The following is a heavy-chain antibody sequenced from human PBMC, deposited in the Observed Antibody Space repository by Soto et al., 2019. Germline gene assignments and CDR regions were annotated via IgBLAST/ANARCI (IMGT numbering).Heavy chain of an antibody. Sequence: SVKVSCKASGGTFSSYTISWVRQAPGQGLEWMGRIIPILGIANYAQKFQGRVTITADKSTSTAYMQMNSLRAEDTAVYYCAKDYIWGSYPVTLDYWGQGTLVTVSS. CDR3: AKDYIWGSYPVTLDY. D-gene: IGHD3-16*02. CDR2: IIPILGIA. V-gene: IGHV1-69*04. J-gene: IGHJ4*02. CDR1: GGTFSSYT.